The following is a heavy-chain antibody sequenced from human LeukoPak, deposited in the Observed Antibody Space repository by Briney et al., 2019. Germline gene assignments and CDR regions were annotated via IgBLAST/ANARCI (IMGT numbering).Heavy chain of an antibody. D-gene: IGHD2-2*01. Sequence: GGSLRLSCAASGFTFSSYEMNWVRQAPGKGLEWVSYISSSGSTIYYADSVKGRFTVSRDNSKNTLYLQMNSLRAEDTAVYYCARNDYAKYYFDYWGQGTLVTVSS. CDR1: GFTFSSYE. CDR3: ARNDYAKYYFDY. CDR2: ISSSGSTI. J-gene: IGHJ4*02. V-gene: IGHV3-48*03.